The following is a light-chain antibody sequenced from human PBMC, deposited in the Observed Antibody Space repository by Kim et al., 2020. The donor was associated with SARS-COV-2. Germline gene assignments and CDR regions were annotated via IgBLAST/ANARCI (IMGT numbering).Light chain of an antibody. V-gene: IGKV1D-43*01. Sequence: LSASVGDRVTIAWWASQGISSYLAWYQQKPAKAPKLFIYYAVSLQSGVPSRFSGSGSGTDYTLTVSSLQPEDFATYYCQQYYSTQYSFGRGSKLEI. CDR3: QQYYSTQYS. CDR1: QGISSY. CDR2: YAV. J-gene: IGKJ2*03.